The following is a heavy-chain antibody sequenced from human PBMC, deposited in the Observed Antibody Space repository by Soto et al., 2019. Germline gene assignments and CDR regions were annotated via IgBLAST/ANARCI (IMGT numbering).Heavy chain of an antibody. CDR1: RFTIGNYW. Sequence: EVLLVESGGGLVQPGGSLTLSCAASRFTIGNYWMNWVRQAPGKGLEWVANLKGDGSEKYYVGSVEGRFTISRDNTKNSLDLQMNSLRVEDTAVYYCAAGFPPDFWGQGTLVTVSS. CDR2: LKGDGSEK. V-gene: IGHV3-7*01. D-gene: IGHD3-10*01. J-gene: IGHJ4*02. CDR3: AAGFPPDF.